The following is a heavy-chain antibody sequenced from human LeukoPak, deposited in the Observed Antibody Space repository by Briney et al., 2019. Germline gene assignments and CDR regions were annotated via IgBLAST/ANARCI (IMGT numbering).Heavy chain of an antibody. CDR1: GGTFSSYA. V-gene: IGHV1-69*06. J-gene: IGHJ4*02. D-gene: IGHD3-10*01. CDR2: IIPIFGTA. CDR3: ATALGGSGSYSFDY. Sequence: SVNVSCKASGGTFSSYAISWVRQAPGQGLEWMGGIIPIFGTANYAQKFQGRVTITADKSTSTAYMELSSLRSEDTAVYYCATALGGSGSYSFDYWGQGTLVTVSS.